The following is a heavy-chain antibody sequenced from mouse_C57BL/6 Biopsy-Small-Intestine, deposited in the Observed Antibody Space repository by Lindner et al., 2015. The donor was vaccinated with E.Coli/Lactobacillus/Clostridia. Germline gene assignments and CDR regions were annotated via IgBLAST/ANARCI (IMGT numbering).Heavy chain of an antibody. CDR3: ARGGYYGSSYGYFDV. D-gene: IGHD1-1*01. CDR2: ISSGSSTI. CDR1: GFTFSDYG. J-gene: IGHJ1*03. Sequence: VQLQESGGGLVKPGGSLKLSCAASGFTFSDYGMHWVRQAPEKGLEWVAYISSGSSTIYYADTVKGRFTISRDNAKNTLFLQMTSLRSEDTAMYYCARGGYYGSSYGYFDVWGTGTTITVSS. V-gene: IGHV5-17*01.